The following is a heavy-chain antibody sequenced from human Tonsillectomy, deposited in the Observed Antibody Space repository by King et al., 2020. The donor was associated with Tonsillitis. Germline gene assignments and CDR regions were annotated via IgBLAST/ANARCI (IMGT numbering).Heavy chain of an antibody. CDR3: ASTTIAVACNFDY. Sequence: QLQESGPGLVKPSETLSLTCTVSGGSISSYYWSWIRQPPGKGLEWIGYIYYSGSTNYNPSLKSRVTISVDTSKKQFSLNLSSVTAADTAVYYCASTTIAVACNFDYWGQGTLVTVSS. CDR2: IYYSGST. D-gene: IGHD6-19*01. V-gene: IGHV4-59*01. J-gene: IGHJ4*02. CDR1: GGSISSYY.